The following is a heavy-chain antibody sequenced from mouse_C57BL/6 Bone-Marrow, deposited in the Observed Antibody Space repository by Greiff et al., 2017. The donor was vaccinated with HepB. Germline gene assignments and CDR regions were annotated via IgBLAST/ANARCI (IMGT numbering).Heavy chain of an antibody. CDR2: IYPGDGDT. CDR1: GYAFSSYW. J-gene: IGHJ3*01. Sequence: VQLQESGAELVKPGASVKISCKASGYAFSSYWMNWVKQRPGKGLEWIGQIYPGDGDTNYNGKFKGKATLTADKSSSTAYMQLSSLTSEDSAVYFCARRGGYYGSSYGFAYWGQGTLVTVSA. CDR3: ARRGGYYGSSYGFAY. V-gene: IGHV1-80*01. D-gene: IGHD1-1*01.